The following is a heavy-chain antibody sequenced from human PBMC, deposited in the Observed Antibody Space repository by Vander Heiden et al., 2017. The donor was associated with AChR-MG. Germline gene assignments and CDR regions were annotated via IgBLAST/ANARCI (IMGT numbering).Heavy chain of an antibody. J-gene: IGHJ4*02. V-gene: IGHV3-23*01. CDR3: AKETVEHFLDH. CDR2: IGGTGGGT. CDR1: GFPFSTYV. Sequence: EVQLLASGGGLVQPGGSLRLSCAASGFPFSTYVMSWVRQAPGKGLEWVSGIGGTGGGTYYADSVKGRFTISRDNSKNTVYLQMNSLRAEDTAVYYCAKETVEHFLDHWGQGALVTVSS. D-gene: IGHD1-1*01.